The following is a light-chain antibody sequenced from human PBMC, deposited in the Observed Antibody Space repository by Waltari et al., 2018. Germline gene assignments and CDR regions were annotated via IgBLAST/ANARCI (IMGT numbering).Light chain of an antibody. CDR2: EVS. J-gene: IGLJ3*02. Sequence: QSALTQPASVSGSPGQSITISCTGTSRDVGSYILVSWYQQHPGKAPKLMIYEVSKRPSGVSNRFSGSKSGNTASLTISGLQAEDEADYYCCSYAGGSAWVFGGGTKLTVL. V-gene: IGLV2-23*02. CDR1: SRDVGSYIL. CDR3: CSYAGGSAWV.